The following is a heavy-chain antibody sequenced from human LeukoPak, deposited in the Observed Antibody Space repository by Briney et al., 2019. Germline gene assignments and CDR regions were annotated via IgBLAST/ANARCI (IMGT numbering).Heavy chain of an antibody. CDR2: IYYSGST. CDR1: GGSISSYY. J-gene: IGHJ4*02. Sequence: SETLSLTCTVSGGSISSYYWSWIRQPPGKGLEWIGYIYYSGSTNYNPPLKSRVTISVDTSKNQFSLKLSSVTAADTAVYYCARVIVEDYFDYWGQGTLVTVSS. D-gene: IGHD1-26*01. V-gene: IGHV4-59*01. CDR3: ARVIVEDYFDY.